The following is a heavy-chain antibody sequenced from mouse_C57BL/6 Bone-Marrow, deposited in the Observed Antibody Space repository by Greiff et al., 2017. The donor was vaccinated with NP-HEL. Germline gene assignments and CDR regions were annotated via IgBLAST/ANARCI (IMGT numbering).Heavy chain of an antibody. CDR1: GYTFTDYN. CDR2: INPNNGGT. D-gene: IGHD3-2*02. Sequence: VQLKESGPELVKPGASVKMSCKASGYTFTDYNMHWVKQSHGKSLEWIGYINPNNGGTSYNQKFKGKATLTVNKSSSTAYMELRSLTSEDSAVYYCARRDSSGSAWFAYWGQGTLVTVSA. J-gene: IGHJ3*01. CDR3: ARRDSSGSAWFAY. V-gene: IGHV1-22*01.